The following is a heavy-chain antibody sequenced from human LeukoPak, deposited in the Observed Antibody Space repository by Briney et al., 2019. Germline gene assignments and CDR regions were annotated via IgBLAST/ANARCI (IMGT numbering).Heavy chain of an antibody. CDR3: DRRAAALWFDY. V-gene: IGHV3-9*01. D-gene: IGHD6-13*01. J-gene: IGHJ4*02. CDR1: RFTFSVYA. CDR2: ICWTRGTI. Sequence: CLRLSSAASRFTFSVYAMHSVWQSPRGSVERVLGICWTRGTITYAHSVKGRLTVSRANAKNYLSLRINRWRAGETALYYWDRRAAALWFDYWGQGTLVTVSS.